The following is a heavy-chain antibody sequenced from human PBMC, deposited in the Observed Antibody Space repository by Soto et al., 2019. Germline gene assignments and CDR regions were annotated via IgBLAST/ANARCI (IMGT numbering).Heavy chain of an antibody. CDR3: AGGFAPLNPYDYYMDV. CDR1: GYTFTSYD. CDR2: MNPNSGNT. J-gene: IGHJ6*03. V-gene: IGHV1-8*01. D-gene: IGHD2-2*01. Sequence: QVQLVQSGAEVKKPGASVKVSCKASGYTFTSYDINWVRQATGQGLEWMGWMNPNSGNTGYAQKFQGRVTMTRNTSISTAYMELSRLRSEGTALYYCAGGFAPLNPYDYYMDVWGKGTTVTRSS.